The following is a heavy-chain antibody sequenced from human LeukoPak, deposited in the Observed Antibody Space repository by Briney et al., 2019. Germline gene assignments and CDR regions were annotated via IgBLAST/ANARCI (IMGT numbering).Heavy chain of an antibody. CDR3: ARAGGTTVTTGY. J-gene: IGHJ4*02. CDR2: ISSSSSYI. D-gene: IGHD4-17*01. Sequence: GGSLRLSCAASGFTFSSYSMNWVRQAPGKGLEWVSSISSSSSYIYYADSVKGRFTISRDNAKNSLYLQMNNLRAGDTAVYYCARAGGTTVTTGYWGQGTLVTVSS. CDR1: GFTFSSYS. V-gene: IGHV3-21*01.